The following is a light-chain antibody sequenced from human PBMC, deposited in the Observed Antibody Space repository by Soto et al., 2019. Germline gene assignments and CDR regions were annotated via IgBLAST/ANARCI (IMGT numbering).Light chain of an antibody. J-gene: IGKJ1*01. CDR3: QQYASYPWT. V-gene: IGKV1-5*01. CDR1: QSLSGW. Sequence: DIQLTQTPSTLSASIGDRVIITCRASQSLSGWLAWYQQTPGKAPKLLISDAFRLESGVPSRFRGSGSGTEFSLTISSLQPGDSATFYCQQYASYPWTFGRGTKVDIK. CDR2: DAF.